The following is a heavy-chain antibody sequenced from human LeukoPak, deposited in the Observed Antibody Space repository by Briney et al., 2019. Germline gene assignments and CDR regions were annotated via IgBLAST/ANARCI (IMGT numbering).Heavy chain of an antibody. CDR3: ARGGGYSYGSFDY. CDR1: GIIFSNYW. D-gene: IGHD5-18*01. J-gene: IGHJ4*02. Sequence: GGSLRLSCAASGIIFSNYWIHWVRQAPGKGLVWVSRINRDGSSTSYADSVKGRFTISRDNAKNTLYLQMNSLRAEDTAVYYCARGGGYSYGSFDYWGQGTLVTVSS. V-gene: IGHV3-74*01. CDR2: INRDGSST.